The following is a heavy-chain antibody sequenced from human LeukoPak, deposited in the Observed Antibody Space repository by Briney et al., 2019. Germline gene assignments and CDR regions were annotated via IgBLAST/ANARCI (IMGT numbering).Heavy chain of an antibody. Sequence: GGSLRLSCAASGFTFSSYEMNWVRQAPGKGLEWVSYISSSGSTIYYADSVKGRFTISRDNSKNTLYLQMNSLRAEDTAVYYCAKEEDIVVVPAALDAFDIWGQGTMVTVSS. CDR2: ISSSGSTI. CDR3: AKEEDIVVVPAALDAFDI. CDR1: GFTFSSYE. V-gene: IGHV3-48*03. D-gene: IGHD2-2*01. J-gene: IGHJ3*02.